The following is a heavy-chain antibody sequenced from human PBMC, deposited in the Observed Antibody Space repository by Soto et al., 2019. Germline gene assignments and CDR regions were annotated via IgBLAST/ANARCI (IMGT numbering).Heavy chain of an antibody. CDR3: ASPYTMVAGGDYYYGMDV. V-gene: IGHV1-3*01. D-gene: IGHD3-10*01. CDR2: INAGNGHT. Sequence: QVQLVQSGAEVKKPGASVKVSCKASGYTFTTYAMHWVRQAPGQRLEWMGWINAGNGHTKYSQKFLGRVIITRDTSASTAYMELSSLTSEDTAVYYCASPYTMVAGGDYYYGMDVWGQGTTVTVSS. CDR1: GYTFTTYA. J-gene: IGHJ6*02.